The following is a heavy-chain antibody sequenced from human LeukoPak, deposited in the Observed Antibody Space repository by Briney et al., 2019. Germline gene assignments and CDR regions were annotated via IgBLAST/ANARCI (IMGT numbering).Heavy chain of an antibody. D-gene: IGHD1-1*01. CDR1: GGSISSYY. V-gene: IGHV4-59*12. Sequence: SETLSLTCTVSGGSISSYYWSWIRQPPGKGLEWIGYIYYSGSTNYNPSFKSRVSISVDTSKNQFSLKLSSVTAADTAVYYCARVERNRGPEKYGMDVWGQGTTVTVSS. J-gene: IGHJ6*02. CDR3: ARVERNRGPEKYGMDV. CDR2: IYYSGST.